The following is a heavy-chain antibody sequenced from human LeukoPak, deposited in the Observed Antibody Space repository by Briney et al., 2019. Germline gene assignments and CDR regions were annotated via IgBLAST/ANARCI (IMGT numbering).Heavy chain of an antibody. CDR3: AKDRLQYYYDSGYSDFDY. CDR1: GFTFSSYA. CDR2: ISGSGGST. J-gene: IGHJ4*02. V-gene: IGHV3-23*01. D-gene: IGHD3-10*01. Sequence: GGSLRLSCAASGFTFSSYAMSWVRQAPGKGLEWVSTISGSGGSTYYADSVKGRFTISRDNSKTTLFLQMNSLRAEDTAVYYCAKDRLQYYYDSGYSDFDYWGQGTLVTVSS.